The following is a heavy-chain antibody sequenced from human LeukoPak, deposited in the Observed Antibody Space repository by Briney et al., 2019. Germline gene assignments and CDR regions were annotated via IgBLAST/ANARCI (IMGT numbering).Heavy chain of an antibody. CDR3: ARDSGGIP. Sequence: SETLSLTCTVSGGSISTYYWNWLRQPPGKGLEWIGYISYSGSTNHNPSLKSRVTMSIDTSKNQFSLKLSSVTAADTAVYYCARDSGGIPWGQGTTVTVSS. J-gene: IGHJ6*02. CDR1: GGSISTYY. CDR2: ISYSGST. V-gene: IGHV4-59*12. D-gene: IGHD3-10*01.